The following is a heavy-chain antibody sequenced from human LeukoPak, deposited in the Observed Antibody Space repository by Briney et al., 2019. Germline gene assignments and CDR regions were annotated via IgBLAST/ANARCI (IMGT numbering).Heavy chain of an antibody. Sequence: GGSLRLSCAASGFTFSSYDMHWVRQAPGKGLEWVAVISYDGSNKYYADSVKGRFTISRDNSKNTLYLQMNSLRAEDTAVYYCAKDSGYSSSSFDYWGQGTLVTVSS. D-gene: IGHD6-6*01. J-gene: IGHJ4*02. CDR3: AKDSGYSSSSFDY. CDR2: ISYDGSNK. CDR1: GFTFSSYD. V-gene: IGHV3-30*18.